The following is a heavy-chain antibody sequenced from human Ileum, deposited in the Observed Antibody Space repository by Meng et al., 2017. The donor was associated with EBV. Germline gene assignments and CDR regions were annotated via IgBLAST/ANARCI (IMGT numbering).Heavy chain of an antibody. CDR2: IYHSGST. Sequence: QAQLQESGPGPVKPSGTLSLTCAVSGGSISSSNWWSWVRQPPGKGLEWIGEIYHSGSTNYNPSLKSRVTMSVDKSKNQFSLNLSSVTAADTAVYYCARVGQWLPIDYWGQGTLVTVSS. D-gene: IGHD6-19*01. CDR1: GGSISSSNW. CDR3: ARVGQWLPIDY. J-gene: IGHJ4*02. V-gene: IGHV4-4*02.